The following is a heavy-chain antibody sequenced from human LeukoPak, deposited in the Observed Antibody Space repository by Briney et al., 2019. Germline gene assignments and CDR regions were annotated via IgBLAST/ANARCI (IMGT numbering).Heavy chain of an antibody. Sequence: PGESLKISCKGSGYSFTDYWIGWVRQMPGKSLEWMGIIFPGDFELKYSPSFQGQVIISVDKSIDTAYLQWSSLQASDTAMYYCARHGLQGCRGGMCYRSFHYYGMDVWGQGTTVTVSS. V-gene: IGHV5-51*01. CDR3: ARHGLQGCRGGMCYRSFHYYGMDV. CDR2: IFPGDFEL. D-gene: IGHD2-15*01. J-gene: IGHJ6*02. CDR1: GYSFTDYW.